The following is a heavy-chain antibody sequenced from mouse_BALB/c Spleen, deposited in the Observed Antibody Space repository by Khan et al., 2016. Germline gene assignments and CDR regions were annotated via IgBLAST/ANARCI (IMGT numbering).Heavy chain of an antibody. V-gene: IGHV1S135*01. CDR2: IDPYNGDT. CDR1: GYAFTSYN. D-gene: IGHD2-1*01. CDR3: ASDLLWYAMDY. J-gene: IGHJ4*01. Sequence: VQLQQSGPELVKPGASVTVSCKASGYAFTSYNMYWVKQSLGKSLEWIGYIDPYNGDTKYNQKFKGKATLTVDKSSSTAYMHLNSLTSEDSAVYYCASDLLWYAMDYWGQGTSVTVSS.